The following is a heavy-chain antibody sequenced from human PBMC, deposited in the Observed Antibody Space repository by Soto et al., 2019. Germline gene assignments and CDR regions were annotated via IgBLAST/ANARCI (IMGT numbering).Heavy chain of an antibody. D-gene: IGHD6-19*01. CDR3: AKDRGSSGGVVDS. CDR2: ISGSGGRI. Sequence: EVHLLESGGGLVQPGGSLRISCAASGFTFSSYAMTWVRQAPGKGLEWVSAISGSGGRIYYADSVKGRFTISRDNSKNTMDVHMNNLRVEDTAVYYCAKDRGSSGGVVDSWGQGTLVTVSS. CDR1: GFTFSSYA. J-gene: IGHJ4*02. V-gene: IGHV3-23*01.